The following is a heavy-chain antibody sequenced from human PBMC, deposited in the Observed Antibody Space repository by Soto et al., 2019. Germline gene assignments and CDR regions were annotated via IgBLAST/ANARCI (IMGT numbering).Heavy chain of an antibody. J-gene: IGHJ5*02. CDR1: GYTFTGYY. CDR2: INPNSGGT. CDR3: ARGRPPYSSGRNWFDP. D-gene: IGHD6-19*01. Sequence: ASVKVSCKASGYTFTGYYMHWVRQAPGQGLEWMGWINPNSGGTNYAQKFQGWVTMTRDTSISTAYMELSRLRSDDTAVYYCARGRPPYSSGRNWFDPWGQGTLVTVSS. V-gene: IGHV1-2*04.